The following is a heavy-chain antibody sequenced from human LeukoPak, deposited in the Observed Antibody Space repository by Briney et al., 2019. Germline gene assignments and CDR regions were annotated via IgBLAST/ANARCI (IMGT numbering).Heavy chain of an antibody. Sequence: PGGSLRLSCAASGFTFSSYAMHWVRQAPGKGLEWVAVISYDGSNKYYADSVKDRFTISRDNSKNTLYLQMNSLRAEDTAVYYCARGPRSRTRPFGGVIPIYYFDYWGQGTLVTVSS. CDR3: ARGPRSRTRPFGGVIPIYYFDY. D-gene: IGHD3-16*02. V-gene: IGHV3-30-3*01. CDR1: GFTFSSYA. J-gene: IGHJ4*02. CDR2: ISYDGSNK.